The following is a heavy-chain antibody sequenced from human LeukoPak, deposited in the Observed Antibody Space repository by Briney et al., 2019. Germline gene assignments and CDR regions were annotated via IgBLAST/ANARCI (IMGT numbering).Heavy chain of an antibody. V-gene: IGHV5-51*01. CDR2: IYHGDSDT. Sequence: GGSLQISCKGSGSSFTSYWIGWVRQVPGKGLEWMGLIYHGDSDTRYSPSFQGQVTISADKSISTAYLQWSSLKASDTAMYYCARLEKECSTSCYTFYFVYWGQGTLVAVAS. CDR3: ARLEKECSTSCYTFYFVY. CDR1: GSSFTSYW. J-gene: IGHJ4*02. D-gene: IGHD2-2*02.